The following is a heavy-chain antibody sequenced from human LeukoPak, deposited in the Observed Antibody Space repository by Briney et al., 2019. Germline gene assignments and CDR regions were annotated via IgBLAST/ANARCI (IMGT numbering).Heavy chain of an antibody. D-gene: IGHD3-22*01. CDR2: IYPGDSDT. CDR3: AVASGYYSSGGTDAFDI. J-gene: IGHJ3*02. V-gene: IGHV5-51*01. CDR1: GYSFTSYW. Sequence: GESLKISCKGSGYSFTSYWIAWVRQMPGKGLEWMGIIYPGDSDTRYSPSFQGQVTISADKSISTAYLQWSSLKASDTAMYYCAVASGYYSSGGTDAFDIWGQGTMVTVSS.